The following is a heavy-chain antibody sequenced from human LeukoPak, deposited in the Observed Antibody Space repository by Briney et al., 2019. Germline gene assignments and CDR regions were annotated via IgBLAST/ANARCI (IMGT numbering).Heavy chain of an antibody. CDR3: ASFDSSGYYYRYFDY. CDR2: INPNSGGT. CDR1: GYAFTGYY. D-gene: IGHD3-22*01. J-gene: IGHJ4*02. V-gene: IGHV1-2*02. Sequence: ASVKVSCKASGYAFTGYYMHWVRQAPGQGLEWMGWINPNSGGTNYAQKFQGRVTMTRDTSISTAYMELSRLRSDDTAVYYCASFDSSGYYYRYFDYWGQGTLVTVSS.